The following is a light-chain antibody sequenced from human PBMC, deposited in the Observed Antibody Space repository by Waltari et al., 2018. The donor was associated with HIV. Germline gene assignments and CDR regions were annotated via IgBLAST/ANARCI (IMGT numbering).Light chain of an antibody. V-gene: IGKV3-15*01. CDR2: DAS. J-gene: IGKJ1*01. CDR3: QQYNNWPRT. CDR1: QSVSSN. Sequence: EIVMTQSPATLSVSPGERATLSCRASQSVSSNLAWYQQKPGQAPRLLINDASTRATGIPARFSGSGSGTEFTLTISSLQSGDFAVYYCQQYNNWPRTFGQGTKVEIK.